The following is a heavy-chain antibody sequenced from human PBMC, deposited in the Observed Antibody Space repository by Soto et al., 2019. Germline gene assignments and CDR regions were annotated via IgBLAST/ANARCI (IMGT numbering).Heavy chain of an antibody. D-gene: IGHD2-2*01. CDR3: ARGCSSTSCYQYSPG. CDR2: ISSSSSYI. V-gene: IGHV3-21*01. CDR1: GFTFSSYS. J-gene: IGHJ4*02. Sequence: PGGSLRLSCAASGFTFSSYSMNWVRQAPGKGLEWVSSISSSSSYIYYADSVKGRFTISRDSAKNSLYLQMNSLRAEDTAVYYCARGCSSTSCYQYSPGWGQGTLVTVSS.